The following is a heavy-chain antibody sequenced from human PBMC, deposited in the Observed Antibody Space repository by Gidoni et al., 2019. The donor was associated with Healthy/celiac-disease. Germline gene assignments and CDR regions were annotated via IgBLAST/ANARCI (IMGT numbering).Heavy chain of an antibody. V-gene: IGHV4-30-4*01. J-gene: IGHJ3*02. CDR1: SGSSSSGDYY. CDR2: IYYSGST. D-gene: IGHD1-26*01. CDR3: ARDRSVSYFSPPGAFDI. Sequence: QVQLQESGTGLVKPSQTLSHTCTVSSGSSSSGDYYWSWIRQPPGKGLEWIGYIYYSGSTYYNPSLKSRVTISVDTSKNQFSLTLSSVTAADTAVYYCARDRSVSYFSPPGAFDIWGQGTMVTVAS.